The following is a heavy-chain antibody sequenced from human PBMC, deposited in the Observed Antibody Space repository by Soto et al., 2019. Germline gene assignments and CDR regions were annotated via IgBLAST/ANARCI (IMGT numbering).Heavy chain of an antibody. CDR3: ARVLGQSGLQSSWFDP. J-gene: IGHJ5*02. Sequence: GGSLRLSCAASGFTFSDYYMSWIRQAPGKGLEWVSYISSSGSTIYYADSVKGRFTISRDNAKNSLYLQMNSLRAEDTAVYYCARVLGQSGLQSSWFDPWGQGTLVTVSS. CDR2: ISSSGSTI. V-gene: IGHV3-11*01. CDR1: GFTFSDYY. D-gene: IGHD4-4*01.